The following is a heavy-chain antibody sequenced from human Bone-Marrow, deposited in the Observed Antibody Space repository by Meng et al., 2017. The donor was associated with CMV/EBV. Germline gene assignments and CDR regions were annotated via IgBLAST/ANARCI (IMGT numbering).Heavy chain of an antibody. D-gene: IGHD5-18*01. J-gene: IGHJ5*02. CDR3: ARRGRGYSYGLPGNRFDP. CDR2: INHSGST. Sequence: GSLRLSCAASGFTFSSYSMNWVRQAPGKGLEWIGEINHSGSTNYNPSLKSRVTISVDTSKNQFSLKLSSVTAADTAVYYCARRGRGYSYGLPGNRFDPWGQGTLVTVSS. V-gene: IGHV4-34*01. CDR1: GFTFSSYS.